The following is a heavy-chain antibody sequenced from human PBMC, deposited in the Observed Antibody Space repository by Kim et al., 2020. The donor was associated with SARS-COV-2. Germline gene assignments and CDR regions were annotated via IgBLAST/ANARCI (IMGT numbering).Heavy chain of an antibody. CDR1: GYTFTSYY. D-gene: IGHD1-26*01. CDR3: ARGGSGSFVS. V-gene: IGHV1-46*01. CDR2: VNPSDGST. Sequence: ASVKVSCKASGYTFTSYYIHWVRQAPGQGLECVGIVNPSDGSTKYAQKFQGRVTMTRDTSTSTVYMELSSLRSGDTAVYYCARGGSGSFVSWGQGTLVTVSS. J-gene: IGHJ4*02.